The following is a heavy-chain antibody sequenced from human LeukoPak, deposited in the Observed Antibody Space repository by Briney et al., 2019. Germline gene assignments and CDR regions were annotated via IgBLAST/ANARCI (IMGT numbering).Heavy chain of an antibody. CDR1: GYTFTSYG. Sequence: ASVKVSCKASGYTFTSYGISWARQAPGQGLEWMGWISAYNGNTNYAQKLQGRVTMTTDTSTSTAYMELRSLRSDDTAVYYCARTKYYDSTGHPTTDWGQGTLVTVSS. D-gene: IGHD3-22*01. CDR3: ARTKYYDSTGHPTTD. J-gene: IGHJ4*02. V-gene: IGHV1-18*01. CDR2: ISAYNGNT.